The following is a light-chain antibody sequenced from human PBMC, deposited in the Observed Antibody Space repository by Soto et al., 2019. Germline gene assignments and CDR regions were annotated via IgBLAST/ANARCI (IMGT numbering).Light chain of an antibody. CDR3: SSYTSITTFYV. CDR2: NVT. CDR1: SSDVGGHNY. V-gene: IGLV2-14*03. J-gene: IGLJ1*01. Sequence: QSALTQPASVSGSPGQSITIPCTGTSSDVGGHNYVSWYQHHPGKAPKLMIYNVTNRPSGVSDRFSGSKSGNTASLTISGLPALDAADYYSSSYTSITTFYVFGTGTKVTVL.